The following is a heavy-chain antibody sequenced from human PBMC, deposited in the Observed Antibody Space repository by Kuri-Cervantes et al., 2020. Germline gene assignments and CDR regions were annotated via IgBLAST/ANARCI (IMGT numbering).Heavy chain of an antibody. Sequence: SQTLSLTCAVYGGSFSGYYCSWIRQPPGKGLEWIGEINHSGSTNYNPSLKSRVTISVDTSKNQFSLKLSSVTAADTAVYYCARGPPMFDPWGQGTLVTVSS. V-gene: IGHV4-34*09. J-gene: IGHJ5*02. CDR1: GGSFSGYY. CDR2: INHSGST. CDR3: ARGPPMFDP.